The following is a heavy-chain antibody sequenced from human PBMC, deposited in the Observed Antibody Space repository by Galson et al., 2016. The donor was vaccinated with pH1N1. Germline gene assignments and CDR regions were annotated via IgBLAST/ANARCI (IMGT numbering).Heavy chain of an antibody. V-gene: IGHV3-7*01. D-gene: IGHD3-16*02. CDR2: IKEDGSET. CDR3: ARAIGSRSAY. Sequence: SLRLSCAVSGFTFSNYWVHWVRQVPGKGLEWVANIKEDGSETYYVDSVRGRFTISRDNAKNSLYLQMNSLRDEDTALYYCARAIGSRSAYWGQGTLVTVSS. CDR1: GFTFSNYW. J-gene: IGHJ4*02.